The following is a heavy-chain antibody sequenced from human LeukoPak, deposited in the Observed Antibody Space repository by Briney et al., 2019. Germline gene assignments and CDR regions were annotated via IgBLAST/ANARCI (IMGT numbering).Heavy chain of an antibody. CDR2: IYYSGST. CDR3: ARYFSGYDNYFDY. J-gene: IGHJ4*02. Sequence: SETLSLTCTVSGGSISSSSYYWGWIRQPPGKGLEWIGSIYYSGSTYYNPSLKSRVTISVDTSKNQFSLKLSSVTAADTAVYYCARYFSGYDNYFDYWGQGTLVTVSS. V-gene: IGHV4-39*01. D-gene: IGHD5-12*01. CDR1: GGSISSSSYY.